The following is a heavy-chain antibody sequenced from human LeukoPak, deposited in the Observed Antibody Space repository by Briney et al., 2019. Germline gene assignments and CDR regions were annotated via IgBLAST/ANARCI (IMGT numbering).Heavy chain of an antibody. D-gene: IGHD3-22*01. CDR1: AFTFSSYE. J-gene: IGHJ6*02. Sequence: GGSLRLSCAASAFTFSSYEMNWVRQAPGKGLEWVSYISSSAHTIYYADSVKGRFTISRDNAKNSLYLQMNSLRAEDTALYYCARASRYDGGGYGLDVWGQGTTVTVS. CDR3: ARASRYDGGGYGLDV. V-gene: IGHV3-48*03. CDR2: ISSSAHTI.